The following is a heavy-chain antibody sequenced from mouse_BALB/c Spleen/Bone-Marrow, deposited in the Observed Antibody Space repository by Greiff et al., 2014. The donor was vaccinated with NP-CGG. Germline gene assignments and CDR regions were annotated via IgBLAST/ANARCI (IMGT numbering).Heavy chain of an antibody. CDR2: IDPKNGNT. Sequence: EVQLQQSGAELVRPGALVKLSCKASGFNIKDYYMHWVKQRPEQGLEWIGWIDPKNGNTIYDPKFQGKASITADTSSNTAYLQLSSLTSEDTAVYYCASGYYGSSPYWYFDVWGAGTTVTVSS. V-gene: IGHV14-1*02. J-gene: IGHJ1*01. CDR3: ASGYYGSSPYWYFDV. D-gene: IGHD1-1*01. CDR1: GFNIKDYY.